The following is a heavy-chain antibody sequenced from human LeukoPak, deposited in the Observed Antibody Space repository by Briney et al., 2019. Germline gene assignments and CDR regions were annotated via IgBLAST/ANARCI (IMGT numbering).Heavy chain of an antibody. J-gene: IGHJ5*02. CDR3: ARDPSGYCSGDSCSAWFDP. V-gene: IGHV6-1*01. CDR2: TYYRSQWYN. CDR1: GDSVSSNSAA. Sequence: SHTLSLTFAISGDSVSSNSAAWNWIMQSPSRGLQWLGRTYYRSQWYNDYAVSVKSRITINPDTSRNQFSLQLNPVSPEDTAVYYCARDPSGYCSGDSCSAWFDPWGQGTLVTVSS. D-gene: IGHD2-15*01.